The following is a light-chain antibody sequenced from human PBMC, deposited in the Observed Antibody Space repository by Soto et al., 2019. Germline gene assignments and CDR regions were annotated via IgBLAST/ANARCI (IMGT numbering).Light chain of an antibody. CDR1: ALPKQY. V-gene: IGLV3-25*03. CDR3: QSPDSSGTYVV. CDR2: KDS. Sequence: SYELTQPPSGSVSPGQTARITCSGDALPKQYAYWYQQKPGQAPGMVIYKDSERPSGIPERFSGSSSGTTVTLTISGIQAEDEADYYCQSPDSSGTYVVFGGGTKLTV. J-gene: IGLJ2*01.